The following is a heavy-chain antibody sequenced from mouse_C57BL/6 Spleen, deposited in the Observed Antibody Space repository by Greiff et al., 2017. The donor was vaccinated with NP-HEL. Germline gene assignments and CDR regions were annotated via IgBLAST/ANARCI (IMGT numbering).Heavy chain of an antibody. CDR1: GYTFTDYE. Sequence: QVQLQQSGAELVRPGASVTLSCKASGYTFTDYEMHWVKQTPVHGLEWIGAIDPETGGTAYNQKFKGKAILTADKSSSTAYMELRSLTSEDSAVYYCTKGQLRLRGAMDYGGQGTSVTVSS. V-gene: IGHV1-15*01. J-gene: IGHJ4*01. CDR2: IDPETGGT. D-gene: IGHD3-2*02. CDR3: TKGQLRLRGAMDY.